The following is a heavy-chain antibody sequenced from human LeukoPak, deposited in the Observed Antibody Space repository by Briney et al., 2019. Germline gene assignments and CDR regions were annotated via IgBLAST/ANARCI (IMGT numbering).Heavy chain of an antibody. CDR1: GGSLSGYY. CDR2: IYHSGST. CDR3: ARVVRGSYGIDY. J-gene: IGHJ4*02. Sequence: PSETLSLTCAVYGGSLSGYYWSWIRQSPGKGLEWIGYIYHSGSTYYNPSLKSRVTISVDRSKNQFSLKLSSVTAADTAVYYCARVVRGSYGIDYWGQGTLVTVSS. V-gene: IGHV4-34*01. D-gene: IGHD5-18*01.